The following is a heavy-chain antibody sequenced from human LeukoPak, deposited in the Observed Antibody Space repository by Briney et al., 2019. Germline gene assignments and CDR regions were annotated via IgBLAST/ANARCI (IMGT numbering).Heavy chain of an antibody. CDR1: GFTFSSYS. Sequence: GSLRLSCVASGFTFSSYSMNWVRQAPGKGLEWVSFISSSSSTTYYAESVKGRFTISRDNSKNTLYLQMNSLRAEDTAVYYCAKDLYIVVVPAGRFDYWGQGTLVTVSS. V-gene: IGHV3-48*01. CDR3: AKDLYIVVVPAGRFDY. CDR2: ISSSSSTT. D-gene: IGHD2-2*01. J-gene: IGHJ4*02.